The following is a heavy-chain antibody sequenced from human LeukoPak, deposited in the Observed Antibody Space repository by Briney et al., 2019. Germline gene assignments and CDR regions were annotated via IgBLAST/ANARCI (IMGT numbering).Heavy chain of an antibody. CDR3: TKDLPLSGAKFFQH. CDR2: IKSKIDGGTT. Sequence: SGGSLRHSCTVSGLTFSDAWLTWVRQAPGKGLEWVGHIKSKIDGGTTQYAAPVKDRFTISRDDSKNTLHLQMNSLKTEDTAVYFCTKDLPLSGAKFFQHWGQGTLVTVSS. J-gene: IGHJ1*01. V-gene: IGHV3-15*01. D-gene: IGHD6-25*01. CDR1: GLTFSDAW.